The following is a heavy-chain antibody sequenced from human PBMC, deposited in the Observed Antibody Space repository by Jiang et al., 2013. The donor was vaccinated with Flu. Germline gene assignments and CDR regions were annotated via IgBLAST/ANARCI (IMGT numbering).Heavy chain of an antibody. CDR3: TRDLVRDVILIPATYFDY. Sequence: VQLVESGGGLVKPGRSLRLSCTASGFTFGDYVMSWFRQAPGRRLEWVGFIRSKTYGGTTEYAASVKGRFTISRDDSKSIAYLQMNSLKTEDTAVYYCTRDLVRDVILIPATYFDYWGQGALVTVSS. V-gene: IGHV3-49*05. J-gene: IGHJ4*02. CDR2: IRSKTYGGTT. D-gene: IGHD2-2*01. CDR1: GFTFGDYV.